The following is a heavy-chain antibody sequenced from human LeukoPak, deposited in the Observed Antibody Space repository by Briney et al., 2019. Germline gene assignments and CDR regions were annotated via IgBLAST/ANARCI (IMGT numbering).Heavy chain of an antibody. CDR1: GYTFTSYA. V-gene: IGHV7-4-1*02. J-gene: IGHJ5*02. Sequence: ASVKVSCKASGYTFTSYAMNWVRQAPGQGLEWMGWINTNTGNPTYAQGFTGRFVFSLDTSVSTAYLQISSLKAEDTAVYYCARAGLLWFGELGRENWFDPWGQGTLVTVSS. D-gene: IGHD3-10*01. CDR3: ARAGLLWFGELGRENWFDP. CDR2: INTNTGNP.